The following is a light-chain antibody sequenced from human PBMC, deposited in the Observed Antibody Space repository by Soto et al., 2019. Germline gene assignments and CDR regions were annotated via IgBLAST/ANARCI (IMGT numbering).Light chain of an antibody. V-gene: IGLV2-11*01. J-gene: IGLJ1*01. CDR3: CSYAVTYYV. CDR1: SSDVGGYNY. CDR2: DVS. Sequence: QSALTQPRSVSGSPGQSVTISCTGTSSDVGGYNYVSWYQQHPGKAPKFMIYDVSKRPSGVPDRFSGSKSGNTASLTISGLQAEDEGDYYCCSYAVTYYVFGTGTKLTVL.